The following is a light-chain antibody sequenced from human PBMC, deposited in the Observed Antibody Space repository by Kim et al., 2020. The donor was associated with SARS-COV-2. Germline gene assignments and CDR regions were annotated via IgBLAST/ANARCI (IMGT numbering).Light chain of an antibody. CDR3: QQSYSTLALT. CDR1: QSISSY. J-gene: IGKJ4*01. V-gene: IGKV1-39*01. CDR2: AAS. Sequence: DIQMTQSPSSLSASVGDRVTITCRASQSISSYLNWYQQKPGKAPKLLIYAASSLQSGVPSRFSGSGSGTDFTLTISSLQPEDFATYYGQQSYSTLALTFGGGTKLEI.